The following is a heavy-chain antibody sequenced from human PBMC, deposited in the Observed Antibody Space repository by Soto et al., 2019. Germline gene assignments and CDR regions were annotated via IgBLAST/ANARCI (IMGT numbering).Heavy chain of an antibody. J-gene: IGHJ3*02. D-gene: IGHD5-12*01. CDR1: GGSISSYY. V-gene: IGHV4-59*01. Sequence: QVQLQESGPGLVKPSETLSLTCTVSGGSISSYYWSWIRQPPGKGLEWIGYIYYSGSTNYNPSLKSRVPISGDTSKNQFSPKLSSVPAADTAVYYCARYHGYGDAFDIWGQGTMVTVSS. CDR2: IYYSGST. CDR3: ARYHGYGDAFDI.